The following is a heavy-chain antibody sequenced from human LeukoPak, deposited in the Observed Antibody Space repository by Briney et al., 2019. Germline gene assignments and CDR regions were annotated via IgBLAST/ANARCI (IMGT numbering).Heavy chain of an antibody. D-gene: IGHD3-22*01. J-gene: IGHJ4*02. CDR1: GGSFGGYY. V-gene: IGHV4-34*01. CDR3: ARHYYDSSGYFPPRY. Sequence: SETLSLTCAVYGGSFGGYYWSWIRQPPGKGLEWIGEINHSGSTNYNPSLKSRVTISVDTSKNQFSLKLSSVTAADTAVYYCARHYYDSSGYFPPRYWGQGTLVTVSS. CDR2: INHSGST.